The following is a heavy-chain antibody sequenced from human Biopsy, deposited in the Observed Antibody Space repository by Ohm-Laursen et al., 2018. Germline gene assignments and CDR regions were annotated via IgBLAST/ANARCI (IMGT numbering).Heavy chain of an antibody. D-gene: IGHD6-6*01. V-gene: IGHV3-33*01. CDR3: ARDSRRTAREGGMDV. CDR2: IWYDGSKK. J-gene: IGHJ6*02. CDR1: GLSFSTYG. Sequence: SLRLSCSASGLSFSTYGMHWVRQAPGKGLEWVAVIWYDGSKKYYADSVKGRFTITRDNSKNTLYLQMNSLRAEDTAVYYCARDSRRTAREGGMDVWGQGTTVTVSS.